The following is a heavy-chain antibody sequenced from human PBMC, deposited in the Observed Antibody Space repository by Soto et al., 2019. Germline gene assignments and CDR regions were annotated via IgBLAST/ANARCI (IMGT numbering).Heavy chain of an antibody. D-gene: IGHD2-8*02. CDR3: AAMGYATTYTGGYYRFDC. J-gene: IGHJ4*02. CDR1: GDAIYIGGYY. Sequence: SEPMSLTCTVSGDAIYIGGYYWTWIRQHPGKGLEWIGYIYHTGKTYYNPSLESRVTMSVDTSKNQFSLKLASVTAADTAVYYCAAMGYATTYTGGYYRFDCWGKGTQVTVSS. V-gene: IGHV4-31*03. CDR2: IYHTGKT.